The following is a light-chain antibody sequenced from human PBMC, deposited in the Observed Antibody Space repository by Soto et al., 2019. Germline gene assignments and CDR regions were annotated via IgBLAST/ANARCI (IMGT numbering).Light chain of an antibody. CDR2: GAS. J-gene: IGKJ5*01. CDR1: QSVTSSY. Sequence: EIVLTQSPGTLSLSPGERATLSCRASQSVTSSYLAWWQQKPGQAPRLLIYGASSRATGIPDRFSGSGSGTDFTLTISRLEPEDFAVYYCQQYNNWPPITFGQGTRLEIK. V-gene: IGKV3-20*01. CDR3: QQYNNWPPIT.